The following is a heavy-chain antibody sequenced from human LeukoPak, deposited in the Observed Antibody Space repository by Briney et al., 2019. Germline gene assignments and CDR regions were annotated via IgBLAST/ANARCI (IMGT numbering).Heavy chain of an antibody. CDR2: ISSSSSYI. D-gene: IGHD3-22*01. Sequence: GGSLRLSCAASGFTFSSYSMNWVRQAPGKGLEWVSSISSSSSYIYYADSVKGRFTISRDNAKNSPYLQMNSLRAEDTAVYYCARDFLTYYYDSSGYWDAFDIWGQGTMVTVSS. CDR1: GFTFSSYS. V-gene: IGHV3-21*01. CDR3: ARDFLTYYYDSSGYWDAFDI. J-gene: IGHJ3*02.